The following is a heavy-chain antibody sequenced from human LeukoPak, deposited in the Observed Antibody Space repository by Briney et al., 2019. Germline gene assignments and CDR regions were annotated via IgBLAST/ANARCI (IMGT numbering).Heavy chain of an antibody. J-gene: IGHJ6*03. CDR3: ARVRSGSHWRGKYYYYHYMDV. Sequence: GGSLRLSCAASGFTLSSYWMSWVRQAPGKGLEWVANIKQDGSEKYYVDSVKGRFTISRDNAKNSLYLQMNSLRAEDTAVYYCARVRSGSHWRGKYYYYHYMDVWGKGTTVTVSS. V-gene: IGHV3-7*01. D-gene: IGHD1-26*01. CDR2: IKQDGSEK. CDR1: GFTLSSYW.